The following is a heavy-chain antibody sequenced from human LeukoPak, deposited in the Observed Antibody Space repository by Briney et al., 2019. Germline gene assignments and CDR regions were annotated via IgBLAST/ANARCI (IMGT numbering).Heavy chain of an antibody. J-gene: IGHJ6*02. CDR3: ARGRYYDILTGYYYYYYGMDV. Sequence: PGGSLRLSCAASGFTFSSYDMHWVRHATGKGLEWVSAIGTAGDTYYPGSVKGRFTISRENAKNSLYLQMNSLRAGDTAVYYCARGRYYDILTGYYYYYYGMDVWGQGTTVTVSS. CDR1: GFTFSSYD. V-gene: IGHV3-13*01. CDR2: IGTAGDT. D-gene: IGHD3-9*01.